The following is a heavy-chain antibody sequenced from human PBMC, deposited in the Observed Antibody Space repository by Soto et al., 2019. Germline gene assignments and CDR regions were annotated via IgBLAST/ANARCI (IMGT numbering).Heavy chain of an antibody. D-gene: IGHD6-19*01. CDR2: IYWDDDK. CDR1: GFSLSTSGVG. J-gene: IGHJ4*02. Sequence: QITLKESGPTLVKPTQTLTLTCTFSGFSLSTSGVGVGWIRQPPGKALEWLALIYWDDDKRYSPSLKSRLSITKDTSKNQVVLTMTNMDPVDTATYYCAHDCVGWLGFDSWGQGTLVTVSS. V-gene: IGHV2-5*02. CDR3: AHDCVGWLGFDS.